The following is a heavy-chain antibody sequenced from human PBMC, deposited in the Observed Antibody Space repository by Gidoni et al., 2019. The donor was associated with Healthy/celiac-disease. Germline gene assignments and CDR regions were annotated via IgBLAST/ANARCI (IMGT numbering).Heavy chain of an antibody. CDR1: GYRITSYW. D-gene: IGHD3-22*01. CDR2: IYPGDYDT. J-gene: IGHJ4*02. CDR3: ARPQGYYDSSGYPALGY. Sequence: EVQLVQSGAEVKQPGESLKISCKASGYRITSYWIGWVRQMPGKGLEWMGIIYPGDYDTRYSPSFQGQGPISADKSISTAYLQWSSLKASDTAMYYCARPQGYYDSSGYPALGYWGQGTLVTVSS. V-gene: IGHV5-51*01.